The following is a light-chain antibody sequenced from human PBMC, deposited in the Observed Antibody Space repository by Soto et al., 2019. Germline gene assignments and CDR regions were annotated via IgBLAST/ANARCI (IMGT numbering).Light chain of an antibody. CDR2: KAS. J-gene: IGKJ2*01. V-gene: IGKV1-5*03. Sequence: DIQMTQSPSTLSASVGDRVTITCRASQSISSWLAWYQQKPGKAPKVLIYKASSLESGVPSRFSGSGSGTEFTLTISSLQPGDFATYYCQQYHSLNTFGQGTKLEI. CDR1: QSISSW. CDR3: QQYHSLNT.